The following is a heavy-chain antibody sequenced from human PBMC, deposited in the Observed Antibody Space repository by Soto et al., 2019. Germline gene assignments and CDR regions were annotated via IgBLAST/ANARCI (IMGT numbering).Heavy chain of an antibody. J-gene: IGHJ4*01. D-gene: IGHD1-1*01. CDR2: IYSGGST. CDR3: ATDLNWPNY. Sequence: GGSLRLSCAASGFTVSSNNMNWVRQAPGKGLEWVSVIYSGGSTYYADSVKGRFTISRDNTKNSLYLHMNSLRAEDTAVYYCATDLNWPNYWGHGTLVTVSS. V-gene: IGHV3-66*01. CDR1: GFTVSSNN.